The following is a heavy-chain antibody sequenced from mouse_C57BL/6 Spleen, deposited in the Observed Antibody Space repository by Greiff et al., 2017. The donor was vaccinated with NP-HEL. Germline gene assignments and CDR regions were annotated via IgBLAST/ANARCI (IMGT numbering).Heavy chain of an antibody. CDR2: IDPSDSYT. J-gene: IGHJ1*03. CDR1: GYTFTSYW. V-gene: IGHV1-50*01. Sequence: QVQLQQPGAELVKPGASVKLSCKASGYTFTSYWMQWVKQRPGQGLEWIGEIDPSDSYTNYNQKFKGKATLTVDTSSSTAYMQLSSLTSEDSAVYYCARIYSNWYFDVWGTGTTVTVSS. D-gene: IGHD2-5*01. CDR3: ARIYSNWYFDV.